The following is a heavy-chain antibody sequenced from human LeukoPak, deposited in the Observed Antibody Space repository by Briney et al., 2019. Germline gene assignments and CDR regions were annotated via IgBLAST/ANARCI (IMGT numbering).Heavy chain of an antibody. J-gene: IGHJ4*02. D-gene: IGHD2-2*01. CDR3: AKDLFACSSTSCYSQSH. V-gene: IGHV3-23*01. Sequence: PGESLRLSCAASGFTFTTYWMSWVRQAPGKGLEWVSAFTGSGGSTYYADSVKGRFTISRDNSKHTLYLQMNSLRAEDTAVYYCAKDLFACSSTSCYSQSHWGQGTLVTVSS. CDR2: FTGSGGST. CDR1: GFTFTTYW.